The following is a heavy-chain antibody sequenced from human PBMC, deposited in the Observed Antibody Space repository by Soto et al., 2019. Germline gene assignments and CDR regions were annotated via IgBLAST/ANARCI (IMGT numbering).Heavy chain of an antibody. CDR3: ARDSHEDAFDI. J-gene: IGHJ3*02. CDR1: GYTFTSYA. CDR2: INAGNGNT. Sequence: ASVKVSGKASGYTFTSYAMHWVRQAPGQRLEWMGWINAGNGNTKYSQKFQGRVTITRDTSASTAYMELSSLRSEDTAVYYCARDSHEDAFDIWGQGTMVTVSS. V-gene: IGHV1-3*01.